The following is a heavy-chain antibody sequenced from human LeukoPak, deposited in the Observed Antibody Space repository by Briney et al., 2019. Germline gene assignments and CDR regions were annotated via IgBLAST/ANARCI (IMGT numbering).Heavy chain of an antibody. J-gene: IGHJ4*02. CDR1: GYTSTSYG. CDR3: ARAPAYCTNGVCSKYYFDY. CDR2: ISGNNDNT. D-gene: IGHD2-8*01. Sequence: ASVTVSCKASGYTSTSYGISWVRQAPGQGLEWMGWISGNNDNTNFAQKFQGRVTMTTDTSTSTAYMELRSLRSDDTAVYYCARAPAYCTNGVCSKYYFDYWGQGTLVTVSS. V-gene: IGHV1-18*01.